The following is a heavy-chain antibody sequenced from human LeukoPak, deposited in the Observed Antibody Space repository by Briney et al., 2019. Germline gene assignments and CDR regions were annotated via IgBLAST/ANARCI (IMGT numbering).Heavy chain of an antibody. CDR1: GGSISSYY. Sequence: PSETLSLTCTVSGGSISSYYWSWIRQPPGKGLEWIGYIYYSGGTNFNPSLKSRVTMSVDKPKNQLSLKLSSVTAADTAVYYCARAISWYSNFDYWGQGTLVTVSS. CDR3: ARAISWYSNFDY. V-gene: IGHV4-59*01. CDR2: IYYSGGT. D-gene: IGHD6-13*01. J-gene: IGHJ4*02.